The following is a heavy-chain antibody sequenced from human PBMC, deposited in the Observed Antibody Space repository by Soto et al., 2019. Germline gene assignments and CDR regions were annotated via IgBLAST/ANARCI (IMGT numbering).Heavy chain of an antibody. Sequence: QVPLQLSGPGLMEPSQTLSLTCAISGDSVSSNSAGWNWVRQTPSRGLEWLGRTYYKSKWFNNYAVSVESRITINPDTSQNQFSLHLDSVTPEDTAVYFCARGSWDDVSGHYYMDVWGKGTTVTVSS. J-gene: IGHJ6*03. CDR2: TYYKSKWFN. D-gene: IGHD5-12*01. V-gene: IGHV6-1*01. CDR3: ARGSWDDVSGHYYMDV. CDR1: GDSVSSNSAG.